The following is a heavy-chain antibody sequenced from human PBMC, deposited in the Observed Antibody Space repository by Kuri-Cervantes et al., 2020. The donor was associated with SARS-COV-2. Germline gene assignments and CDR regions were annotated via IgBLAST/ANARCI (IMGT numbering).Heavy chain of an antibody. D-gene: IGHD3-3*01. CDR3: AKEGGVLVYYYYGMDV. V-gene: IGHV3-23*01. Sequence: GESLKISCAASGFTVSSNYMSWVRQAPGKGLEWVSVISGSGGSTYYADSVKGRFTISRDNPKNTLYLQMNSQRAEDTAVYYCAKEGGVLVYYYYGMDVWGQGTTVTVSS. CDR2: ISGSGGST. J-gene: IGHJ6*02. CDR1: GFTVSSNY.